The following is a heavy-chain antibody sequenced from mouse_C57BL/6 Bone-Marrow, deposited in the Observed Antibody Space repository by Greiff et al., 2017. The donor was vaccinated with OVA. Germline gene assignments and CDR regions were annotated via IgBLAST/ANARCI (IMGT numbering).Heavy chain of an antibody. V-gene: IGHV14-4*01. CDR2: IDPENGDT. J-gene: IGHJ4*01. CDR1: GFNIKDDY. Sequence: VQLKQSGAELVRPGASVKLSCTASGFNIKDDYMHWVKQRPEQGLEWIGWIDPENGDTEYASKFQGKATITADTSSNTAYLQLSSLTSEDTAVYYCTAYYSNDYYAMDYWGQGTSVTVSS. D-gene: IGHD2-5*01. CDR3: TAYYSNDYYAMDY.